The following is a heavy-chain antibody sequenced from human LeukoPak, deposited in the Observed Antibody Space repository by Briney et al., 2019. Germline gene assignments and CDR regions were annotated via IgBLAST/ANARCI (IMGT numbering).Heavy chain of an antibody. V-gene: IGHV3-30*02. J-gene: IGHJ4*02. CDR3: AKDRYWSFDF. Sequence: LGGSLRLSCVASGSSFNDYAMHWVRQAPGKGLEWVSFIPHDRNDKYYADSVKGRFAISKDNSKNTLFLQMDSLRPEDTAVYYCAKDRYWSFDFWGQGTLVTVSS. D-gene: IGHD2-8*02. CDR1: GSSFNDYA. CDR2: IPHDRNDK.